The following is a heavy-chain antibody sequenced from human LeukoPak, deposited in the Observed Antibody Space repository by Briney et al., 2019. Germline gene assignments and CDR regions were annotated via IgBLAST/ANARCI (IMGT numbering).Heavy chain of an antibody. V-gene: IGHV3-9*01. CDR3: AKDAGRPSVTTRDFDY. Sequence: GGSLRLSCAASGFTFYDYAMHWVRQAPGKGVEWVSGISWNSGSIGYADSVKGRFTISRDNAKNSLYLQMNSLRAEDTALYYCAKDAGRPSVTTRDFDYWGQGTLVTVSS. J-gene: IGHJ4*02. D-gene: IGHD4-17*01. CDR1: GFTFYDYA. CDR2: ISWNSGSI.